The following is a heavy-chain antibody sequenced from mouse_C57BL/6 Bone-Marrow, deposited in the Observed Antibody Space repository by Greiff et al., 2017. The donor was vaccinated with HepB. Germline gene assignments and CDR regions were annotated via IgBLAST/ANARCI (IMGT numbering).Heavy chain of an antibody. CDR1: GFSLTSYG. V-gene: IGHV2-6-1*01. J-gene: IGHJ4*01. Sequence: VQRVESGPGLVAPSQSLSITCTVSGFSLTSYGVHWVRQPPGKGLEWLVVIWSDGSTTYNSALKSRLSISKDNSKSQVFLKMNSLQTDDTAMYYCARHDYYGSSHAMDYWGQGTSVTVSS. D-gene: IGHD1-1*01. CDR3: ARHDYYGSSHAMDY. CDR2: IWSDGST.